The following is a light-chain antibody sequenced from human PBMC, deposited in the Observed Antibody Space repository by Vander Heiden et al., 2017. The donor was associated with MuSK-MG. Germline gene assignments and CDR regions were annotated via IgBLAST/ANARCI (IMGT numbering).Light chain of an antibody. CDR1: SSDVGGYDY. J-gene: IGLJ2*01. V-gene: IGLV2-14*03. Sequence: QSALTQPASVSGSPGQSITSACTGTSSDVGGYDYVSWYQQHPGKAPKLMIYDVSNRPSGVSNRFSGSKSGNMASLTISGLQAEDEADYYCCSYTSTSTRVFGGGTKLTVL. CDR2: DVS. CDR3: CSYTSTSTRV.